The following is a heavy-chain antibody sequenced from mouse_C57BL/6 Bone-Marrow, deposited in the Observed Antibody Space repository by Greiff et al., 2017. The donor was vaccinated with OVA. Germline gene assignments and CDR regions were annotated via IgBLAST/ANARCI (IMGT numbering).Heavy chain of an antibody. J-gene: IGHJ2*01. Sequence: VQLQQSGAELVRPGASVTLSCKASGYTFTDYEMHWVKQTPVHGLEWIGAIDPETGGTAYNQKFKGKAILTADKSSSTAYMELRSLTSEDSAVYYCTREVTTVVPFDYWGQGTTLTVSS. CDR2: IDPETGGT. D-gene: IGHD1-1*01. CDR3: TREVTTVVPFDY. CDR1: GYTFTDYE. V-gene: IGHV1-15*01.